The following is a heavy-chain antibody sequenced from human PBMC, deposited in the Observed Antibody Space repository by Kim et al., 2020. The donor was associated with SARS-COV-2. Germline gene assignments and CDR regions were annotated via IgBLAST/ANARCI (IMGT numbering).Heavy chain of an antibody. J-gene: IGHJ3*02. CDR2: IKSKTDGGTT. D-gene: IGHD3-22*01. Sequence: GGSLRLSCAASGFTFSNAWMSWVRQAPGKGLEWVGRIKSKTDGGTTDYAAPVKGRFTISRDDSKNTLYLQMNSLKTEDTAVYYCTTDPVTMIVVVPDAFDIWGQGTMVTVSS. CDR1: GFTFSNAW. CDR3: TTDPVTMIVVVPDAFDI. V-gene: IGHV3-15*01.